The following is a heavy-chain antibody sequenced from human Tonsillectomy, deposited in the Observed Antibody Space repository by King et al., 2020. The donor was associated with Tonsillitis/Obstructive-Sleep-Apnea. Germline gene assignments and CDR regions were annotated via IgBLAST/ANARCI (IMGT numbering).Heavy chain of an antibody. Sequence: VQLVESGGGVVQPGRSLRLSCAASGFTFSSYGMHWGRQAPGKGLEWVAGIVYYGRNKYYADSVKGRFTISRENSKNTLYLQMNSLRAEDTAVYYCARGGDIVVVPAAMNWFDPWGQGTLVTVSS. CDR3: ARGGDIVVVPAAMNWFDP. CDR2: IVYYGRNK. V-gene: IGHV3-33*01. CDR1: GFTFSSYG. J-gene: IGHJ5*02. D-gene: IGHD2-2*01.